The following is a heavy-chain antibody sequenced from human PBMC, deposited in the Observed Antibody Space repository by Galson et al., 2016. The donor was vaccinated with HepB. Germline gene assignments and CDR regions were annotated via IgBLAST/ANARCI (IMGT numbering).Heavy chain of an antibody. CDR2: VPAGGATK. CDR1: GFTFGGYG. D-gene: IGHD2-15*01. J-gene: IGHJ4*02. Sequence: SLRLSCAASGFTFGGYGMHWVRQAPGKGLEWVAVVPAGGATKYYGESVKGRFTISRDNSKNTLYLEMISLRPEDTAVYYCAKEGPESGGGRYSFDYWGQGTLVTVSS. CDR3: AKEGPESGGGRYSFDY. V-gene: IGHV3-30*18.